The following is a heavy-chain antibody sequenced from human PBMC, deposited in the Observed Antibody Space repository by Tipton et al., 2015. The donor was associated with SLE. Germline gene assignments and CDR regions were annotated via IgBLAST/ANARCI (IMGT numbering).Heavy chain of an antibody. CDR1: GGSISSYY. J-gene: IGHJ2*01. D-gene: IGHD1-1*01. CDR2: IYTSGST. Sequence: TLSLTCTVSGGSISSYYWSWIRQPPGKGLEWIGYIYTSGSTNYNPSLKSRVTISVDTSKNQFSLKLSSVTAADTAVYYCARERGPSWYFDLWGRGTLVTVSS. CDR3: ARERGPSWYFDL. V-gene: IGHV4-4*09.